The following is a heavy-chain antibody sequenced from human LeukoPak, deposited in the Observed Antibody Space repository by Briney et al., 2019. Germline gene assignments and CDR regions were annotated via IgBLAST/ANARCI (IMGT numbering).Heavy chain of an antibody. Sequence: PGGSLRLSCATSRFTFSNYGMHWVRQAPGKGLEWVAVISNDGSNIQYADSAKGRFTISRDNSKNTVYLQMNSLRSEDTAVYYCAKDPYRVIVATGNYLDPWGQGTLVTVSS. D-gene: IGHD2-21*01. CDR3: AKDPYRVIVATGNYLDP. V-gene: IGHV3-30*18. CDR1: RFTFSNYG. CDR2: ISNDGSNI. J-gene: IGHJ5*02.